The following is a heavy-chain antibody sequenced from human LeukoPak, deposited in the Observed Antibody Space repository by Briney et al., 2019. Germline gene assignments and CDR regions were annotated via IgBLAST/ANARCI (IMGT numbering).Heavy chain of an antibody. CDR3: ARDRLGVGEFDP. CDR2: IYTSGST. V-gene: IGHV4-4*07. J-gene: IGHJ5*02. CDR1: GGSFSTYY. D-gene: IGHD3-16*01. Sequence: PSETLSLTCTVSGGSFSTYYWSWVRQPPGKGLECIGRIYTSGSTNYNPSLKRRVTISVDTSKNQFCLKLSSVTAADTAVYYCARDRLGVGEFDPWGQGTLVTVSS.